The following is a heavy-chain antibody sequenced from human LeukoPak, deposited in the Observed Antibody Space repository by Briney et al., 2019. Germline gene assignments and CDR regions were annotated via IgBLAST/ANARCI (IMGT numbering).Heavy chain of an antibody. CDR3: ASRARGRGGYDFWSGYSIWDQYYFDY. CDR2: IYHSGST. Sequence: PSGPLPLTCAVSGGSNRNSNWWSWVRQPPGKGLEWIGEIYHSGSTNYKPSLKSRVTISVDKSKNQFSLKLSSVTAADTAVYYCASRARGRGGYDFWSGYSIWDQYYFDYWGQGTLVTVSS. J-gene: IGHJ4*02. D-gene: IGHD3-3*01. V-gene: IGHV4-4*02. CDR1: GGSNRNSNW.